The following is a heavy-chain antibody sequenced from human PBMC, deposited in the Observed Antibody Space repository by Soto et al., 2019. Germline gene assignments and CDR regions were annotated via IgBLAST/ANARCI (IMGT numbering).Heavy chain of an antibody. CDR3: AKALGELSPESFDY. D-gene: IGHD3-16*02. J-gene: IGHJ4*02. V-gene: IGHV3-30*18. Sequence: PGGSLRLSCAASGFTFSSYAMHWVRQAPGKGLEWVAIMSYGGNNQYYADSVKGRFTISRDNFKNTLHLQMNSLRAEDTAVYYCAKALGELSPESFDYWGQGILVTVSS. CDR1: GFTFSSYA. CDR2: MSYGGNNQ.